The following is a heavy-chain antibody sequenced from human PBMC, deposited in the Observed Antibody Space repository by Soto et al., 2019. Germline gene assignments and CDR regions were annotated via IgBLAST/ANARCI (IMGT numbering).Heavy chain of an antibody. CDR2: MSFDGTTK. D-gene: IGHD2-21*02. Sequence: GGSLRLSCAASGFTFSNFAMHWFRQAPGKGLEWVAVMSFDGTTKFYADSVKGRFTVSRDNSQNTLYLQVNSLRDEDTAVYYWAVDVCATARRTRRFVHWGQGTLVTVFS. CDR3: AVDVCATARRTRRFVH. J-gene: IGHJ5*02. V-gene: IGHV3-30-3*01. CDR1: GFTFSNFA.